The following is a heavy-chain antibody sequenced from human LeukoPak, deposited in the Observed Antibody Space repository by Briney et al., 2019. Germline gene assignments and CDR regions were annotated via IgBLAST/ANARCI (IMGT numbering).Heavy chain of an antibody. V-gene: IGHV3-74*01. D-gene: IGHD3-10*01. CDR3: ARDQYASDYFDY. CDR1: GFTFSSYW. CDR2: INSDGSST. J-gene: IGHJ4*02. Sequence: GGSLRLSCAASGFTFSSYWMHWVRQAPGKGLVWVSRINSDGSSTSYADSVKGRFTISRDNAKNTLYLQMNGLRAEDTAVYYCARDQYASDYFDYWGQGTLVTVSS.